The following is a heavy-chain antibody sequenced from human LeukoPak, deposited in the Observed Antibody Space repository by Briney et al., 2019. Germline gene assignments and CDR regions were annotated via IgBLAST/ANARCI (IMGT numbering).Heavy chain of an antibody. V-gene: IGHV3-21*01. CDR2: ISSSSSYI. CDR3: ARDPYQLGYCSGGSCYGNYYYYMDV. Sequence: GGSLRLSCAASGFTFSSYSMNWVRQAPGKGLEWVSSISSSSSYIYYVDAVKGRFTISRDNGKNPLYLQMNSLRAEDTAVYYCARDPYQLGYCSGGSCYGNYYYYMDVWGKGTTVTVSS. J-gene: IGHJ6*03. D-gene: IGHD2-15*01. CDR1: GFTFSSYS.